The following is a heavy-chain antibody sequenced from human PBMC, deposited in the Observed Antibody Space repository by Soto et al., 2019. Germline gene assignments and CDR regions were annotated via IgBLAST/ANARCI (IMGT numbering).Heavy chain of an antibody. V-gene: IGHV1-69*12. D-gene: IGHD5-12*01. CDR1: GGTFSSYT. J-gene: IGHJ2*01. Sequence: QVQLVQSGAEVKKPGASVTVSFKASGGTFSSYTISWVRQAPGQGLEWMGGIIPIFGTANYAQKFQGRVTITADESTTTADMELSSLRSEDTAVSYCARGHHRWLQVWYFDLWGRGTLVTVSS. CDR3: ARGHHRWLQVWYFDL. CDR2: IIPIFGTA.